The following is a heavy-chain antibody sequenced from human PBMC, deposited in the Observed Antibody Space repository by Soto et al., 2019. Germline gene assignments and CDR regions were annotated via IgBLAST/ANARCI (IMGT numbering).Heavy chain of an antibody. CDR1: GVTFSNAC. CDR2: ISSSSSTI. Sequence: PGGSLRLSCAASGVTFSNACSNWVRQAPGKGLEWVSYISSSSSTIYYAVSVKGRFTISRDNAKNSLYLQMNSLRAEDTAVYYFVRGDWFGERANEAFDIWGQGTMVTVSS. D-gene: IGHD3-10*01. V-gene: IGHV3-48*01. CDR3: VRGDWFGERANEAFDI. J-gene: IGHJ3*02.